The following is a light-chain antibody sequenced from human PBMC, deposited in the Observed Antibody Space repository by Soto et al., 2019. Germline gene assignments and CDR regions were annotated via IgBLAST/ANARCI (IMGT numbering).Light chain of an antibody. Sequence: DIQMTQSPSSLSASVGDRVTITCRASQYINTFLNWYQVKPGKAPKPLIYVTSTLQSGVPSRFSGSGSGTDFTLTINSLQPEDFATYYCQQTYSVPLTFGGGTKVEIK. CDR3: QQTYSVPLT. CDR1: QYINTF. CDR2: VTS. V-gene: IGKV1-39*01. J-gene: IGKJ4*01.